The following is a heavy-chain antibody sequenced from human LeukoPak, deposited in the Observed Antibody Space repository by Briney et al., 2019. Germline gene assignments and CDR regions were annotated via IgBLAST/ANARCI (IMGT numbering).Heavy chain of an antibody. CDR1: GGSISSYY. J-gene: IGHJ4*02. Sequence: PSETLSLTCTVSGGSISSYYWSWIRQPPGKGLEWIGYIYYSGSTNYNLSLKSRVTISVDTSKNQFSLKLSSVTAADTAVYYCARAEYPGYSSGWYLAYWGQGTLVTVSS. D-gene: IGHD6-19*01. CDR3: ARAEYPGYSSGWYLAY. V-gene: IGHV4-59*01. CDR2: IYYSGST.